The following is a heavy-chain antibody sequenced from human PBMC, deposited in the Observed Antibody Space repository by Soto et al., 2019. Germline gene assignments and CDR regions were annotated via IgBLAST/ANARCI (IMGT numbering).Heavy chain of an antibody. CDR1: GFTFSSFY. Sequence: GGSLRLSCAASGFTFSSFYMHWVRQVPGKGLEWVACISSDGINKDYGDSVKGRFTISRDNSKNTLYLQMNSLRTDDTAVYFCARDGRVMVGYWGQGALVPVSS. J-gene: IGHJ4*02. V-gene: IGHV3-30*04. D-gene: IGHD2-21*01. CDR3: ARDGRVMVGY. CDR2: ISSDGINK.